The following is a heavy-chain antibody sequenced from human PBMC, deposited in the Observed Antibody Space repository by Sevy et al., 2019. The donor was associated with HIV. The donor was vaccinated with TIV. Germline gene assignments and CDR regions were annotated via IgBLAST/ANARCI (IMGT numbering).Heavy chain of an antibody. Sequence: ASVKVSCKVSGYTLTELSMHWVRQAPGKGLEWMGGFDPEDGETIYAQKFQGRVTMTEDTSTDTAYMELGSLRSEDTAVYYCATDKDYYDSSGYYHRYFDYWGQGTLVTVSS. CDR2: FDPEDGET. CDR1: GYTLTELS. D-gene: IGHD3-22*01. J-gene: IGHJ4*02. CDR3: ATDKDYYDSSGYYHRYFDY. V-gene: IGHV1-24*01.